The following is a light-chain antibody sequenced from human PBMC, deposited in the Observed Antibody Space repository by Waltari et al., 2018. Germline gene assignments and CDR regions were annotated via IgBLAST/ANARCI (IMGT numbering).Light chain of an antibody. J-gene: IGLJ3*02. CDR2: RNK. Sequence: QSVLTQPPSASGTPGQRVTISCSGSRSNIGSNYVYWYQQLPGTAPKLLIYRNKQRPSGVPDRFSGSKSGTSASLAISGLRSEDEADYYCAAWDDSLSGRVFGGGTKVTVL. CDR1: RSNIGSNY. CDR3: AAWDDSLSGRV. V-gene: IGLV1-47*01.